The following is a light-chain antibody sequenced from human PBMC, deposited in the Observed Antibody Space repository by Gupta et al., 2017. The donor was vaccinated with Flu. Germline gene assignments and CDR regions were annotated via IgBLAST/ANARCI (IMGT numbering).Light chain of an antibody. Sequence: DIVMTHSPLSLPVAPVEPVSISCRSSQSLLHSNGYNYLDWYLQKPGQSPQLLIYLGSNRASGVPDRFSGSGSGTDFTLKISRVEAEDVGVYYCMQALQTPLTFGGGTKVEIK. CDR1: QSLLHSNGYNY. CDR3: MQALQTPLT. CDR2: LGS. V-gene: IGKV2-28*01. J-gene: IGKJ4*01.